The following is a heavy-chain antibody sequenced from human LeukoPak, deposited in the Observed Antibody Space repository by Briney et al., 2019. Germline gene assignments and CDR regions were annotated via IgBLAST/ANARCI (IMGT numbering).Heavy chain of an antibody. CDR3: ATGGNYDSYYYYGMDV. D-gene: IGHD4-23*01. V-gene: IGHV5-51*01. J-gene: IGHJ6*02. CDR2: IYPGDSDT. CDR1: GYSFTSYW. Sequence: GESLQISCKGSGYSFTSYWIGWVRQMPGKGLEWMGIIYPGDSDTRYSPSFQGQVTISADKSISTAYLQWSSLKASDTAMYYCATGGNYDSYYYYGMDVWGQGTTVTVSS.